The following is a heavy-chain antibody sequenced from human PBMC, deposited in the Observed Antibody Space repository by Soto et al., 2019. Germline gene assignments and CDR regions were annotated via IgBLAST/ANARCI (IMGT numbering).Heavy chain of an antibody. J-gene: IGHJ3*02. CDR2: IIPIFGTA. V-gene: IGHV1-69*18. CDR1: GGTFSSYA. CDR3: ARGDYDSSGYYYGKDAFDI. D-gene: IGHD3-22*01. Sequence: QVQLVQSGAEVKKPGSSVKVSCKASGGTFSSYAISWVRQAPGQGLEWMGRIIPIFGTANYAQKFQGRVTITADESTSTAYMELSSLRSEDTAVYYCARGDYDSSGYYYGKDAFDIWGQGTMVTVSS.